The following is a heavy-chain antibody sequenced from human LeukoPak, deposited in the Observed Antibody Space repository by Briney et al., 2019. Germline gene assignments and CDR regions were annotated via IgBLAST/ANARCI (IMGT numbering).Heavy chain of an antibody. CDR2: IIPIFGTA. D-gene: IGHD2-2*01. CDR3: ARGYQAASYYYYYMDV. J-gene: IGHJ6*03. Sequence: SVKVSCKASGGTFSSYAISWVRQAPGQGLEWMGGIIPIFGTANYAQKFQGRVTITTDESTSTAYMELSSLRSEDTAVYYCARGYQAASYYYYYMDVWGKGTTVTVSS. V-gene: IGHV1-69*05. CDR1: GGTFSSYA.